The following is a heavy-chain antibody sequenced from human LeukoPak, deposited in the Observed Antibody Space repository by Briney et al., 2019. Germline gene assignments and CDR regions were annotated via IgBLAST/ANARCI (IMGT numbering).Heavy chain of an antibody. CDR1: GGSISSSNW. Sequence: PSETLSLTCAVSGGSISSSNWWSWVRQPPGKGLECLGEIYHSGSTNYNPSLKSRVTISVDKSKNQFSLKLSSVTAADTAVYYCARGSSSRRYYYYMDVWGKGTTVTVSS. CDR2: IYHSGST. D-gene: IGHD6-13*01. CDR3: ARGSSSRRYYYYMDV. J-gene: IGHJ6*03. V-gene: IGHV4-4*02.